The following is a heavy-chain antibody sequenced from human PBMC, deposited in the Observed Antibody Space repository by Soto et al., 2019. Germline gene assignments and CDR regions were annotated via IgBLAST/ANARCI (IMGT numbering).Heavy chain of an antibody. J-gene: IGHJ4*02. V-gene: IGHV2-5*02. CDR1: GFSLSTSGVG. Sequence: QITLKESGPTLVKPTQTLTLTCTFSGFSLSTSGVGVGWIRQPPGKALEWLALIYWDDDKRYSPSLKSRLTTPKDTPKNQVVLTMTNMDPVDTATYYCANSSSSWLEFDYWGQGTLVTVSS. CDR3: ANSSSSWLEFDY. D-gene: IGHD6-13*01. CDR2: IYWDDDK.